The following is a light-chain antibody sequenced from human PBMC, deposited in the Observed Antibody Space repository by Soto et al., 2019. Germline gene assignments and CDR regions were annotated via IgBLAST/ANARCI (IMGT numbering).Light chain of an antibody. CDR2: NNN. V-gene: IGLV1-44*01. J-gene: IGLJ1*01. Sequence: QSVLTQPPSASGTPGQRVTISCSGSSSNIGSNTVNWDQQLPGTAPKLLIYNNNQRPSGVPDRSSGSKSGTSASLAISGLQSESEADYYCAALDDSLNGLVFGTGTKLPVL. CDR3: AALDDSLNGLV. CDR1: SSNIGSNT.